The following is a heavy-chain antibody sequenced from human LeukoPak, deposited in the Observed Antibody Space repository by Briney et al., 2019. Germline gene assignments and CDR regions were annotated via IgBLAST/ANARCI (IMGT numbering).Heavy chain of an antibody. V-gene: IGHV1-69*13. CDR2: IMPLFETP. CDR3: ARDRLSIVGGMLGLFDP. CDR1: GGTFKSYT. J-gene: IGHJ5*02. D-gene: IGHD1-26*01. Sequence: SVKVSCKASGGTFKSYTISWVRQAPGQGLEWMGGIMPLFETPDYAQRFQGRVTITADESTSTVYMELSGLRSEDTAVYYCARDRLSIVGGMLGLFDPWGQGTLVTVSS.